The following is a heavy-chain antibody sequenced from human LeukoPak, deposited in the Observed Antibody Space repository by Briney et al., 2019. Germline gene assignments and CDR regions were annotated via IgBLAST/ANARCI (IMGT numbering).Heavy chain of an antibody. Sequence: SETLSLTCTVSGGSISSSSYYWGWICQPPGKGLEWIGSIYYSGSTYYNPSLKSRVTISVDTSKNQFSLKLSSVTAADTAVYYCARLNGQWLVRWYFDLWGRGTLVTVSS. V-gene: IGHV4-39*01. CDR1: GGSISSSSYY. J-gene: IGHJ2*01. CDR3: ARLNGQWLVRWYFDL. CDR2: IYYSGST. D-gene: IGHD6-19*01.